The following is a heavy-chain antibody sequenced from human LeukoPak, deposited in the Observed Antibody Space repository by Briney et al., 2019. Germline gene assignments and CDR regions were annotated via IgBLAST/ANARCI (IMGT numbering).Heavy chain of an antibody. D-gene: IGHD1-20*01. CDR2: VSSRSSYT. V-gene: IGHV3-21*01. Sequence: PGGSLSLSCAPSGLTLSSYSMNWVRQAPGQGMEWVSSVSSRSSYTYYADVVTGRPTSSRDKSKNSLYLQMNSLRAEDTAVYYCASITGTGAVVVFGYWGEGTLVTVSS. J-gene: IGHJ4*02. CDR3: ASITGTGAVVVFGY. CDR1: GLTLSSYS.